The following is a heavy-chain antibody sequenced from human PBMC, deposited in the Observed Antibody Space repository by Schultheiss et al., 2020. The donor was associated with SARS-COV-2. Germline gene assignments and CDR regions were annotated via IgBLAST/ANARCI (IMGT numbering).Heavy chain of an antibody. J-gene: IGHJ4*02. D-gene: IGHD6-19*01. CDR2: ISSSSSYI. Sequence: GESLKISCAASGFTFDDYAMHWVRQAPGKGLEWVSSISSSSSYIYYADSVKGRFTISRDNAKNSLYLQMNSLRAEDTAVYYCARGYQWLAYWGQGTLVTVSS. V-gene: IGHV3-21*01. CDR1: GFTFDDYA. CDR3: ARGYQWLAY.